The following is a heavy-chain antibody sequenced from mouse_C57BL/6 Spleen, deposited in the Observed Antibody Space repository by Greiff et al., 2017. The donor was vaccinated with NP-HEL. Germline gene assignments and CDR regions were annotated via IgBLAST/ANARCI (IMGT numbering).Heavy chain of an antibody. Sequence: EVKLQESGPGLVKPSQSLSLTCSVTGYSITSGYYWNWIRQFPGNQLEWMGYISYDGSNNYNPSLKNRISITRDTSKNQWFLKLNSVTTEDTATYYCAREGYGSSYAMDYWGQGTSVTVSS. CDR2: ISYDGSN. J-gene: IGHJ4*01. V-gene: IGHV3-6*01. CDR3: AREGYGSSYAMDY. D-gene: IGHD1-1*01. CDR1: GYSITSGYY.